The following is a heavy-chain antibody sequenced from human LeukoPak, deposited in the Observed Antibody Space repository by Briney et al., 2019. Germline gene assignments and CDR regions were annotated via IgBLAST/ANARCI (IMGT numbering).Heavy chain of an antibody. CDR1: GYTFTDYY. Sequence: GASVKVSCRASGYTFTDYYMHWVRQAPGQGLEWMGWINPNSGGTKYAQKFQGRVTMTRDTSTSTAYMELRSLRSDDTAVYYCARVGATRHAWFDPWGQGTLVTVSS. CDR2: INPNSGGT. D-gene: IGHD5-12*01. J-gene: IGHJ5*02. CDR3: ARVGATRHAWFDP. V-gene: IGHV1-2*02.